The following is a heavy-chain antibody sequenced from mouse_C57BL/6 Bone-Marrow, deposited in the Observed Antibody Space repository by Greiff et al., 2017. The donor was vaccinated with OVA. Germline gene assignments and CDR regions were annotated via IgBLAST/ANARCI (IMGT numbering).Heavy chain of an antibody. CDR1: GYSITSGYY. J-gene: IGHJ3*01. Sequence: EVKLMESGPGLVKPSQSLSLTCSVTGYSITSGYYWNWIRQFPGNKLEWMGYISYDGSNNYNPSLKNRISITRDTSKNQFFLKLNSVTTEDTATYYCAREDIAGYYYGSSYVWWFAYWGQGTLVTVSA. D-gene: IGHD1-1*01. V-gene: IGHV3-6*01. CDR3: AREDIAGYYYGSSYVWWFAY. CDR2: ISYDGSN.